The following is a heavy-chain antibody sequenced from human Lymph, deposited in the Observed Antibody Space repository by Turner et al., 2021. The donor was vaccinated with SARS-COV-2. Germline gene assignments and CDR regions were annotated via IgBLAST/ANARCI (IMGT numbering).Heavy chain of an antibody. D-gene: IGHD5-18*01. V-gene: IGHV3-53*04. CDR2: IYSGGSS. Sequence: EVQLVKSGGGLVQPGGSLRLSCAASGITVSRNYMSWVRQAPGKGLEWVSVIYSGGSSYYADSVKGRFTISRHNSKNTLYLQMNSLRAEDTAVYYCARDLDTAGGMDVWGQGTTVTDSS. CDR1: GITVSRNY. J-gene: IGHJ6*02. CDR3: ARDLDTAGGMDV.